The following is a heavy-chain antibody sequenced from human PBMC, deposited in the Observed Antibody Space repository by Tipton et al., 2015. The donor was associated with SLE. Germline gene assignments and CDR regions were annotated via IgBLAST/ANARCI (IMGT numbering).Heavy chain of an antibody. Sequence: GLVKPSETLSLTCTVSGGSISNFYWSWIRQPPGKGLEWLGYIHSSGSTNYNPSLKSRVTISADTSKNQFSLKVSSVTAADSAVYYCARDFRANGNWFDPWGQGTLVTVSS. D-gene: IGHD1-26*01. V-gene: IGHV4-59*01. CDR3: ARDFRANGNWFDP. CDR2: IHSSGST. J-gene: IGHJ5*02. CDR1: GGSISNFY.